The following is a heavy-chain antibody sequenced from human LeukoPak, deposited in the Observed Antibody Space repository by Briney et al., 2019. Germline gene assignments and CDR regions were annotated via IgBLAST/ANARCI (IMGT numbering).Heavy chain of an antibody. CDR2: INPSGGST. CDR1: GYTFTGYW. CDR3: ARDLGYYDSSGYPGDY. Sequence: GASVRVSCKAFGYTFTGYWMHWVRQAPGQGLEWMGIINPSGGSTSYAQKFQGRVTMTRDMSTSTVYMELSSLRSEDTAVYYCARDLGYYDSSGYPGDYWGQGTLVTVSS. J-gene: IGHJ4*02. D-gene: IGHD3-22*01. V-gene: IGHV1-46*01.